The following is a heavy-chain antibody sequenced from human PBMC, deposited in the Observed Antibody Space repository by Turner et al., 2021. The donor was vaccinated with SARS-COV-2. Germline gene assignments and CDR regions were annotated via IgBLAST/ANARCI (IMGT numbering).Heavy chain of an antibody. D-gene: IGHD1-7*01. CDR2: IDTGDSYT. J-gene: IGHJ3*02. CDR3: ARLSAISGTTRGDAFDI. CDR1: GYNFANYW. V-gene: IGHV5-10-1*03. Sequence: EVQLVQSGPEVKKPGESLKISCQASGYNFANYWIAWVRQMPGKGLAWMGRIDTGDSYTNYGPSFQGHVIISVDRSISTAYLQWSSLKASDTAIYYCARLSAISGTTRGDAFDIWGQGTAV.